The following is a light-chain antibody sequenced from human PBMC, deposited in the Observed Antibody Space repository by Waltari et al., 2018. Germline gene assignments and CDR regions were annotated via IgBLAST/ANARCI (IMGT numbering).Light chain of an antibody. CDR2: KDT. CDR3: QSADSITTFEV. CDR1: TLPNQY. V-gene: IGLV3-25*03. Sequence: SFELTQPPSVSVSPGQTASSPCSGETLPNQYTYWYQQKAGQAPVLVIFKDTERPSGIPERFSGSSSGTVVTLTITGVRTEDEADYYCQSADSITTFEVFGGGTKLTVL. J-gene: IGLJ3*02.